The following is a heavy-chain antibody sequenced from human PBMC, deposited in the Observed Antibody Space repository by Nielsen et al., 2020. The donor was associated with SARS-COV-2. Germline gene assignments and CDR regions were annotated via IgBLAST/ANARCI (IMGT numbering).Heavy chain of an antibody. CDR3: ARDFLFTAAGHYYYYGMDV. CDR1: GFTFSSYW. D-gene: IGHD6-13*01. CDR2: IKQDGSEK. Sequence: GESLKISCAASGFTFSSYWMSWVRQAPGEGLEWVANIKQDGSEKYYVDSVKGRFTISRDNAKNSLYLQMNSLRAEDTAVYYCARDFLFTAAGHYYYYGMDVWGQGTTVTVSS. V-gene: IGHV3-7*03. J-gene: IGHJ6*02.